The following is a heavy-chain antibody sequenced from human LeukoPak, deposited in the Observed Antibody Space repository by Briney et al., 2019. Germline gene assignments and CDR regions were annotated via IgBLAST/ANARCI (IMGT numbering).Heavy chain of an antibody. CDR1: GGSISSYY. D-gene: IGHD3-16*02. Sequence: SATLSLTCTVSGGSISSYYWTWIRQPPGKGLEWIGYVSYSGTTKYNPSLKSRVTMSVDMSKNRLSLRLTSVTAADTAVYYCARAYRLTSPRGFDPWGPGILVTVSS. J-gene: IGHJ5*02. CDR3: ARAYRLTSPRGFDP. CDR2: VSYSGTT. V-gene: IGHV4-59*01.